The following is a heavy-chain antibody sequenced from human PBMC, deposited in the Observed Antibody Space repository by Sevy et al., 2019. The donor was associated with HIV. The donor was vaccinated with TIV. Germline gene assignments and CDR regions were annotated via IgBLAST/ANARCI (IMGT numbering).Heavy chain of an antibody. J-gene: IGHJ4*02. D-gene: IGHD6-19*01. V-gene: IGHV3-15*01. Sequence: GGSLRLSCAASGFTFSNAWMIWVRQAPGKGLEWVGRIKSKTDGETTDYAAPGKGRFTISRDDSKNTLYLQMNSLKSEDTAVYYCATGIVGAVAGSAVVFDYWGQGTLVTVSS. CDR2: IKSKTDGETT. CDR3: ATGIVGAVAGSAVVFDY. CDR1: GFTFSNAW.